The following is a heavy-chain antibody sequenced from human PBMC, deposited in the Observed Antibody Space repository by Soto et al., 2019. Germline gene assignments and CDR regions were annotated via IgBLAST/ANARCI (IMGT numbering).Heavy chain of an antibody. CDR2: ISYDGNNK. Sequence: GGSLRLSCAASEFTFSKFDMHWVRQAPGKGLEWVAVISYDGNNKYYADSVKGRFSISRDNSKNTLSLQINSLRDEDTAVYYCARGGGFSPYYYNLDVWGQGTTVTVSS. CDR3: ARGGGFSPYYYNLDV. V-gene: IGHV3-30-3*01. D-gene: IGHD2-15*01. J-gene: IGHJ6*02. CDR1: EFTFSKFD.